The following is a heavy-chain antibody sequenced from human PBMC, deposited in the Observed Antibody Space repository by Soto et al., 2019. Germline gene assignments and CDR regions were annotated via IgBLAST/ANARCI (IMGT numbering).Heavy chain of an antibody. CDR2: VHSSAST. Sequence: SETLSLTCTVSGGSISSYYWSWIRQPPGKGLEWIGYVHSSASTDYNPSLKSRVSISLDTAKNQFSLKLSSVTAADTAVYYCARARQYYDCELDPWGQGTLVTVSS. V-gene: IGHV4-59*12. CDR1: GGSISSYY. J-gene: IGHJ5*02. D-gene: IGHD3-16*01. CDR3: ARARQYYDCELDP.